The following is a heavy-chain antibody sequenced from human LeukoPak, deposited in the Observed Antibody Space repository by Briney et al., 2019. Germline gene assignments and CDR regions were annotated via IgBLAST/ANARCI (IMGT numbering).Heavy chain of an antibody. J-gene: IGHJ4*02. CDR2: IIPIFGTA. D-gene: IGHD3-22*01. CDR1: GGTFSSYA. CDR3: ATSYYYDSSGYYDPPFDY. V-gene: IGHV1-69*01. Sequence: SVKVSCKASGGTFSSYAISWVRQAPGQGLKWMGGIIPIFGTANYAQKFQGRVTITADESTSTAYMELSSLRSEDTAVYYCATSYYYDSSGYYDPPFDYWGQGTLVTVSS.